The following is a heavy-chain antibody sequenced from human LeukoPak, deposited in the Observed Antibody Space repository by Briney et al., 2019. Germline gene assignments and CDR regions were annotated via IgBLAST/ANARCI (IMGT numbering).Heavy chain of an antibody. CDR1: GFTFSKFP. CDR2: ISASGDVT. Sequence: GGSLRLSCAASGFTFSKFPMGWVRQAPGRGLEWVSAISASGDVTFYADSLRGRFTISRDNSKSTLYLQMNGLRAEDTAVYYCAKDSLHRLTTVTTGAFDIWGQGTMVTVSS. V-gene: IGHV3-23*01. CDR3: AKDSLHRLTTVTTGAFDI. J-gene: IGHJ3*02. D-gene: IGHD4-17*01.